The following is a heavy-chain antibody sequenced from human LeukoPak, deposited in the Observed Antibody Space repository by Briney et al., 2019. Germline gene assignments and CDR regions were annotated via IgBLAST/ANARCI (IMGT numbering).Heavy chain of an antibody. V-gene: IGHV3-9*01. CDR2: ISWNSGSI. J-gene: IGHJ6*02. CDR3: AKDMGGSYSGHYYGMDV. D-gene: IGHD1-26*01. Sequence: GGSLRLSCAASGCTFDDYAMHWVRQAPGKGLEWVSGISWNSGSIGYADSAKGRFTISRDNAKNSLYLQMNSLRAEDTALYYCAKDMGGSYSGHYYGMDVWGQGTTVTVSS. CDR1: GCTFDDYA.